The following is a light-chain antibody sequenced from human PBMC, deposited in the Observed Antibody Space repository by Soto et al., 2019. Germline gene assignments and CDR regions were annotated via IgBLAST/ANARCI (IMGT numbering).Light chain of an antibody. V-gene: IGKV1-39*01. J-gene: IGKJ5*01. CDR3: QQADTFPIT. Sequence: DIQMTQSPSSLSSSVGDIVTIRCRASQSISSYLNWYQHKPGKAPKLLIYSASSLQSGVPSRFSGSGFGTDFTLTISSLQPEDFATYYCQQADTFPITFGQGTRLEIK. CDR2: SAS. CDR1: QSISSY.